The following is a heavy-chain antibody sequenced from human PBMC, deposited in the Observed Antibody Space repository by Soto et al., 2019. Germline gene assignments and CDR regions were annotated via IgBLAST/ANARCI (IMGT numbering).Heavy chain of an antibody. CDR1: GGSVSSGSYY. V-gene: IGHV4-61*01. CDR2: IYYSGST. J-gene: IGHJ2*01. CDR3: ARDRGGIHCGGDCSGWYFNL. D-gene: IGHD2-21*02. Sequence: PSETQSVPCTVAGGSVSSGSYYWSRIRQPPGKGLEWIGYIYYSGSTNYNPSLKSRVTISVDTSKNQFSLKLSSVTAADTAVYYCARDRGGIHCGGDCSGWYFNLWGRGTLVTVSS.